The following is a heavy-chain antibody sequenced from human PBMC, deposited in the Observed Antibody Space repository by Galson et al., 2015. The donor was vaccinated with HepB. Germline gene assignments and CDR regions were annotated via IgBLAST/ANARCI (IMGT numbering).Heavy chain of an antibody. V-gene: IGHV3-23*01. CDR3: AKDSFYCRGKSCLLMDV. Sequence: SLRLSCAPSGFTFSSFAMTWVRQAPGKGLEWVSTIISDGTNTYYADSVKGRFTISRDNSKNTLSLQMNSLRAEDTAVYYCAKDSFYCRGKSCLLMDVWGKGTTVTVSS. CDR1: GFTFSSFA. J-gene: IGHJ6*03. CDR2: IISDGTNT. D-gene: IGHD2-15*01.